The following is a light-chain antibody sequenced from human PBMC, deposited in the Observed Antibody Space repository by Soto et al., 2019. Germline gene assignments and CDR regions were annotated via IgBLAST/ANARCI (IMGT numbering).Light chain of an antibody. Sequence: DIQMTQSPSSLSASVGDRVTITCRASQNIDSYLNWYQQKPGKAPKLLIYTASSLQSGVPSRFSGSGFGTDFTLTISSLQPEDFATYYCQQSYSTLYTFGQGTKLDIK. CDR2: TAS. J-gene: IGKJ2*01. CDR1: QNIDSY. V-gene: IGKV1-39*01. CDR3: QQSYSTLYT.